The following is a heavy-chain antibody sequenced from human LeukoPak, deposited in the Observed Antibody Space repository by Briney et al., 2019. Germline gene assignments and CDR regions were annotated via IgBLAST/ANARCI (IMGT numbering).Heavy chain of an antibody. CDR2: ISWDSKIQ. CDR3: ARDYSGWYVFDY. V-gene: IGHV3-30*04. Sequence: GGSLRLSCAASGFAFRSHAFHWVRQAPGKGLEWVAFISWDSKIQYYAESVKGRFTLSRDSSKSTVYLQMNSLRIEDTALYYCARDYSGWYVFDYWGQGTLVAVSP. CDR1: GFAFRSHA. D-gene: IGHD6-19*01. J-gene: IGHJ4*02.